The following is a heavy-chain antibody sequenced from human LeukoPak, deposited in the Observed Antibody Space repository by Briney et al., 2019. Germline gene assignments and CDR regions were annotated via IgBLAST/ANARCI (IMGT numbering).Heavy chain of an antibody. CDR1: GFTFSSYE. V-gene: IGHV3-48*03. J-gene: IGHJ4*02. CDR2: ISSSSRAI. CDR3: AREGEWELRLDY. D-gene: IGHD1-26*01. Sequence: GGSLRLSCAASGFTFSSYEMNWVRQAPGQGLEWVSYISSSSRAIFYADSVEGRFTISRDNAKNSLYLQMNSLRGEDTAVYYCAREGEWELRLDYWGQGTLVTVSS.